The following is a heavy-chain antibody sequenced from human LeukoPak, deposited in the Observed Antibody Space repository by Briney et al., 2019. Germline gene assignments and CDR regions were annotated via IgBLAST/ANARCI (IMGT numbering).Heavy chain of an antibody. Sequence: SQTLSLTCTVSGGSISSGGYSWSWIRQHPGKGLEWIGYIYYSGSTYYNPSLKSRVTISVDTSKNQFSLKLSSVTAADTAVYYCARVTVGATNLIDYWGQGTLVTVSS. J-gene: IGHJ4*02. V-gene: IGHV4-31*03. CDR1: GGSISSGGYS. CDR3: ARVTVGATNLIDY. CDR2: IYYSGST. D-gene: IGHD1-26*01.